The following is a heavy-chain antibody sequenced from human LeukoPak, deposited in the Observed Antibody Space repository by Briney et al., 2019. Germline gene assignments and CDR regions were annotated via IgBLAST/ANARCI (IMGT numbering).Heavy chain of an antibody. Sequence: GGSLRLSCAASGFTFSDYFMTWIRQAPGMGLEWVSYIGSSDTTIYYADSVKGRFTISRDNAKNSLYLQMNSLRAEDTAVYFCARESGSYNYYYGMDVWGQGTTVTVSS. V-gene: IGHV3-11*01. CDR1: GFTFSDYF. CDR2: IGSSDTTI. J-gene: IGHJ6*02. CDR3: ARESGSYNYYYGMDV. D-gene: IGHD1-26*01.